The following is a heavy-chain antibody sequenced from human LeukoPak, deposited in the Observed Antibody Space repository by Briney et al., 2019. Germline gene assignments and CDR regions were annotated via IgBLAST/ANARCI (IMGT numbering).Heavy chain of an antibody. D-gene: IGHD6-19*01. Sequence: PSETLSLTCTVSGGSISSYYWSWIRQPAGKGLEWTGRIYISGTTNYNPSLKSRVTMSIDTSKNQISLKMHSVTAADTAVYYCSGWSANLDYWGQGTLVTVSS. CDR1: GGSISSYY. J-gene: IGHJ4*02. CDR3: SGWSANLDY. V-gene: IGHV4-4*07. CDR2: IYISGTT.